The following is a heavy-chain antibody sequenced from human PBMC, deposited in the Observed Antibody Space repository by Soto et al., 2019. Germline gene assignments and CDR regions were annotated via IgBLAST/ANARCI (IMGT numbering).Heavy chain of an antibody. CDR2: IWYDGTQK. Sequence: QVQLEESGGGVVQPGRSLRLSCEASGFTFNTYSMHWVRQPPGKGLEWLAAIWYDGTQKYYADSVKGRFIISRDNSKKTLYLEMNSLRAEDTAVYXCARAGGTTVTGLWHFDSWGQGTLVTVSS. D-gene: IGHD4-17*01. CDR3: ARAGGTTVTGLWHFDS. V-gene: IGHV3-33*01. CDR1: GFTFNTYS. J-gene: IGHJ4*02.